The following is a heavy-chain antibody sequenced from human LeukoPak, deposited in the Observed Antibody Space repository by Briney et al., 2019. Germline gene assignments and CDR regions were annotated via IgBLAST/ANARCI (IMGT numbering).Heavy chain of an antibody. J-gene: IGHJ5*02. V-gene: IGHV3-74*01. CDR3: ARAGGPPTAMGFDP. Sequence: GGSLRLSCAASGFTFSNSWMHWVRQTPGKGPVWVSCINTDGNIMRYADSVKGRFTISRDNAKNTLYLQMNSLRAEDTAVYYCARAGGPPTAMGFDPWGQGSLVSVST. CDR1: GFTFSNSW. D-gene: IGHD2-2*01. CDR2: INTDGNIM.